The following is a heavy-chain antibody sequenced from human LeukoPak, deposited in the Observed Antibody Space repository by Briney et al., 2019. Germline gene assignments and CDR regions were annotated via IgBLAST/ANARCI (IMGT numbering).Heavy chain of an antibody. CDR3: ARDDVLLWFGDAYYYYGMDV. CDR2: ISSSSSYI. Sequence: GGSLRLSCAASGFTFSSYSMNWVRQAPGKGLEWVSSISSSSSYIYYADSVKGRFTIFRDNAKNSLYLQMNSLRAEDTAVYYCARDDVLLWFGDAYYYYGMDVWGQGTTVTVSS. V-gene: IGHV3-21*01. D-gene: IGHD3-10*01. CDR1: GFTFSSYS. J-gene: IGHJ6*02.